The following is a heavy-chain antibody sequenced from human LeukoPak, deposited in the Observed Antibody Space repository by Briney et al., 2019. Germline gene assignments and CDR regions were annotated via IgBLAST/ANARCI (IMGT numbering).Heavy chain of an antibody. CDR2: ISGSGGST. J-gene: IGHJ3*02. V-gene: IGHV3-23*01. CDR1: GFTFSSYA. CDR3: AKVGYCSSTSCYAFDI. Sequence: GGSLRLSCAASGFTFSSYAMSWVRQAPGKGLEWVSAISGSGGSTYYADSVKGRFTISRDNSKNTLYLQMNSMRAEDTAVYYCAKVGYCSSTSCYAFDIWGQGTMVTVSS. D-gene: IGHD2-2*01.